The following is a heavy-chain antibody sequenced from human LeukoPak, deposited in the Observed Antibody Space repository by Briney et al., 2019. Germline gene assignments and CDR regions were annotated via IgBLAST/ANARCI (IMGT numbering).Heavy chain of an antibody. V-gene: IGHV3-21*01. D-gene: IGHD3-10*02. CDR1: RFTFSSYS. CDR2: ISSSGSYI. CDR3: AELGITMIGGV. J-gene: IGHJ6*04. Sequence: GGSLRLSCAASRFTFSSYSMNWARQAPGKGLEWVSSISSSGSYIYYADSVKGRFTISRDNAKNSLYLQMNSLRAEDTAVYYCAELGITMIGGVWGKGTTVTISS.